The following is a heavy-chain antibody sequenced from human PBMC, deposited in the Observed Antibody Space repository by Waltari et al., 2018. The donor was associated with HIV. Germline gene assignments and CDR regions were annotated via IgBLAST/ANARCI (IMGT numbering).Heavy chain of an antibody. CDR3: ARGLGGSYYYGVDV. V-gene: IGHV1-18*01. Sequence: QVHLVQSGAEVKMPGDSVRVSCTTSGYIFTNYGVSWVRQAPGQGLEWLGWISGYNANTNYAQRLQGRVTLTTDTSTSTAYMELRSLRSDDTAVYYCARGLGGSYYYGVDVWGQGTTVTVS. CDR2: ISGYNANT. CDR1: GYIFTNYG. J-gene: IGHJ6*02.